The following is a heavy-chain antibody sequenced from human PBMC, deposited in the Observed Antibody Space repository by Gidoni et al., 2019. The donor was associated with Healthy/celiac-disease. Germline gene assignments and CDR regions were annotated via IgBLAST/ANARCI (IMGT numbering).Heavy chain of an antibody. D-gene: IGHD2-8*01. J-gene: IGHJ4*02. CDR2: ISYDGRNK. CDR3: ARNTLRMVYNYFDY. V-gene: IGHV3-30*04. Sequence: QVQLVVSGGGVDQPGWSLRLSCAASGFTFSSYAMHWVRQAPGKGLEWVAVISYDGRNKYYADYVKGRFTISRDNSKNTLYLQMNSLRAEDTAVYYCARNTLRMVYNYFDYWGQGTLVTVSS. CDR1: GFTFSSYA.